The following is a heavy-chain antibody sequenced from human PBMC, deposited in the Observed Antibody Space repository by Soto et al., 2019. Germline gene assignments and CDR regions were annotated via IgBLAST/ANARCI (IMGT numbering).Heavy chain of an antibody. D-gene: IGHD2-2*02. CDR3: AFRGAYPYYYYGMDV. CDR1: AGTFSSYT. CDR2: IIPILGIA. V-gene: IGHV1-69*02. Sequence: QVQLVQSGAEVKKPGSSVKVSCKASAGTFSSYTISWVRQAPGQGLEWMGRIIPILGIANYAQKFQGRVTITADKSTSTAYLELSSLRSEDTAVYYCAFRGAYPYYYYGMDVWGQGTTVTVSS. J-gene: IGHJ6*02.